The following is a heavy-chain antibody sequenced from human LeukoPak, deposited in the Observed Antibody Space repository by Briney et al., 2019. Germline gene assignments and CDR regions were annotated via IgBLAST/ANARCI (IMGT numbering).Heavy chain of an antibody. CDR2: ISWNSGSI. Sequence: GGSLRLSCAASGFTFDDYAMHWVRQAPGKGLEWVSGISWNSGSIGYADSVKGRFTISRDNAKNSLYLQMNSLRAEDTAVYYCARGPLAMAAAGIIDYWGQGTLVTVSS. J-gene: IGHJ4*02. D-gene: IGHD6-13*01. CDR3: ARGPLAMAAAGIIDY. CDR1: GFTFDDYA. V-gene: IGHV3-9*01.